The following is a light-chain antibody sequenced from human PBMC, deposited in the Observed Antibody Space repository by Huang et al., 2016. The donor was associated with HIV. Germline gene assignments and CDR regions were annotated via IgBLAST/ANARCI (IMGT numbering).Light chain of an antibody. V-gene: IGKV3-20*01. Sequence: EIVLTQSPGTLSLSPGERATLSCRASQSVSSSYLAWYQQKPGQAPSLLIYGASRRATGIPDRFSGSGSGTDFTLAISRLEPEDFAVYYCQQYGSSPPKLTIGGGTKVEIK. J-gene: IGKJ4*01. CDR2: GAS. CDR1: QSVSSSY. CDR3: QQYGSSPPKLT.